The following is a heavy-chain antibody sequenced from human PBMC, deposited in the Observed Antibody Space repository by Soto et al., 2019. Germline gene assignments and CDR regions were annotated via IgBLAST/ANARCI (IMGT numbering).Heavy chain of an antibody. J-gene: IGHJ5*01. D-gene: IGHD1-7*01. Sequence: GGSLRLSCAASGFTFNSYVMSWVRQAPGKGLECVSVITASGGNTYYGDSVKGRFTISRDNSKNTLYLQMNSLRVEDTALYYCAKGGTDFNSQFDSWGQGTLVTVPQ. CDR3: AKGGTDFNSQFDS. V-gene: IGHV3-23*01. CDR2: ITASGGNT. CDR1: GFTFNSYV.